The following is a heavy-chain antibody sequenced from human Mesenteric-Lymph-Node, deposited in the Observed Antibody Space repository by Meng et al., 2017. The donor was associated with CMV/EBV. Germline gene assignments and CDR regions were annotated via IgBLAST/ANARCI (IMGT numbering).Heavy chain of an antibody. J-gene: IGHJ3*02. CDR1: YTCTSYY. CDR3: VARYCSSTSCPDYAFDI. V-gene: IGHV1-46*01. D-gene: IGHD2-2*01. CDR2: INPSGGST. Sequence: YTCTSYYMHWVRQAPGQGLEWMGIINPSGGSTSYAQKFQGRVTMTRDTSTSAVYMELSSLRSEDTAVYYCVARYCSSTSCPDYAFDIWGQGTMVTVSS.